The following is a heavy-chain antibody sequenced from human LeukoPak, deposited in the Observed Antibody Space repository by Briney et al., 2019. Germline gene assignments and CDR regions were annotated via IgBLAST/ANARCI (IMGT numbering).Heavy chain of an antibody. Sequence: PGGSLRLSCSASRFTFSNYAMSWVRQAPGRGLEWVSAISASGGDTYYTDSVKGRFTVSRDNFKNTLYLQMNSLRAEDTAVYHCAKVSVRPPGYWGQGTLVTVSS. CDR2: ISASGGDT. D-gene: IGHD6-6*01. V-gene: IGHV3-23*01. J-gene: IGHJ4*02. CDR3: AKVSVRPPGY. CDR1: RFTFSNYA.